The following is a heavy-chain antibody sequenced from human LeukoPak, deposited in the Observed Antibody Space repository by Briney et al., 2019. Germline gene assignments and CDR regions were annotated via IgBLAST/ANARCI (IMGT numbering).Heavy chain of an antibody. V-gene: IGHV3-23*01. CDR2: ISGSGGST. CDR3: AKHVWVTTVTPPDY. Sequence: GGSLRLACAASRFTFSSYAMSWVRQAPGKWLEWVSVISGSGGSTYYADSVKGRFTISRDNSKNTLYLQMNSLRAEDTAVYYCAKHVWVTTVTPPDYWGQGTLVTVSS. J-gene: IGHJ4*02. D-gene: IGHD4-17*01. CDR1: RFTFSSYA.